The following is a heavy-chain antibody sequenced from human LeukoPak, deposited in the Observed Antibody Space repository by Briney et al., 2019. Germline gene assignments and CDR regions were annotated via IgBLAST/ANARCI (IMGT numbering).Heavy chain of an antibody. J-gene: IGHJ4*02. CDR3: ARERYFDY. CDR2: ISGGGRST. CDR1: GFTFGDYA. V-gene: IGHV3-23*01. Sequence: GSLRLSCTASGFTFGDYAMSWVRQAPGKGLEWVSTISGGGRSTDYADSVKGQFTISRDNSKNTLYLQMNSLRAEDTAVYYCARERYFDYWGQGTLVTVSS.